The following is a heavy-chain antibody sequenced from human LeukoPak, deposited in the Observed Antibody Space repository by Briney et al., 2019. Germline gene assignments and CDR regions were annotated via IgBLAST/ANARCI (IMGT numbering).Heavy chain of an antibody. V-gene: IGHV4-39*01. CDR1: GGSISSSSYY. CDR2: IYYSGST. CDR3: ARQGRYDYVWGSYRSPFDY. D-gene: IGHD3-16*02. J-gene: IGHJ4*02. Sequence: PSETLSLTCTVSGGSISSSSYYWGWIRQPPGKGLEWIGSIYYSGSTYYNPSLKSRVTISVDTSKNQFSLKPSSVTAADTAVYYCARQGRYDYVWGSYRSPFDYWGQGTLVTVSS.